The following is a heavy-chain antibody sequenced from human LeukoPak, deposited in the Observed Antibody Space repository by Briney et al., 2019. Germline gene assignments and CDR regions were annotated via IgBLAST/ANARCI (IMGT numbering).Heavy chain of an antibody. V-gene: IGHV4-31*03. CDR2: IYYSGST. D-gene: IGHD4-17*01. CDR3: ARDPPDYVDYGMDV. CDR1: GGSISSGGYY. Sequence: SQTLSLTCTVSGGSISSGGYYWSWIRQHPGKGLEWNGYIYYSGSTYYNPSLKSRVTISVDTSKNQFSLKLSSVTAADTAVYYCARDPPDYVDYGMDVWGQGTTVTVSS. J-gene: IGHJ6*02.